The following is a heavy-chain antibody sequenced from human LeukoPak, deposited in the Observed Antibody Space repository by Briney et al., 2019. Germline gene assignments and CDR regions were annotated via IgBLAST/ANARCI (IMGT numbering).Heavy chain of an antibody. CDR1: GGSISSSSYY. CDR2: IYSGGST. V-gene: IGHV3-53*01. CDR3: ARGGLCDSSGYELCFDY. D-gene: IGHD3-22*01. J-gene: IGHJ4*02. Sequence: PSETLSLTCTVSGGSISSSSYYWGWVRQAPGKGLEWVSVIYSGGSTYYADSVKGRFTISRDNSKNTLYLQMNSLRAEDTAVYYCARGGLCDSSGYELCFDYWGQGTLVTVSS.